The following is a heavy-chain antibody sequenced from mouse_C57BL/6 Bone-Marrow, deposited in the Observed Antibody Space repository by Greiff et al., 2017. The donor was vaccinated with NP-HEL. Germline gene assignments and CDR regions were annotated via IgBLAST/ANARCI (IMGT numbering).Heavy chain of an antibody. V-gene: IGHV1-80*01. J-gene: IGHJ3*01. CDR1: GYAFSSYW. CDR3: ARGAY. CDR2: IYPGDGAT. Sequence: VQGVESGAELVKPGASVKISCKASGYAFSSYWMNWVKQRPGKGLEWIGQIYPGDGATNYNGKFKDQASLTADKSSSTAYMQLSSLTSEDSAVYFCARGAYWGQGTLVTVSA.